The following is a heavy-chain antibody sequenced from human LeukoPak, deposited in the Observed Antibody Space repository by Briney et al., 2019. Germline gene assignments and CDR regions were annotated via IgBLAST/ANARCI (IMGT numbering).Heavy chain of an antibody. CDR1: GGSISSYC. Sequence: SETLSLTCTVSGGSISSYCWSWIRQPPGKGLEWIGYVYYSGSTTYNPSLKSRVTISVDTSKSQFSLKLSSVTAADTAVYFCARVGYSFGYGGFDYWGQGTLVTVSS. J-gene: IGHJ4*02. D-gene: IGHD5-18*01. V-gene: IGHV4-59*01. CDR2: VYYSGST. CDR3: ARVGYSFGYGGFDY.